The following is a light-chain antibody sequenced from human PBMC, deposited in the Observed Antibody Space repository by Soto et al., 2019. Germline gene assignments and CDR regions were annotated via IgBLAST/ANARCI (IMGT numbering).Light chain of an antibody. V-gene: IGLV2-14*01. J-gene: IGLJ1*01. CDR3: CSCTSRYTLV. Sequence: QSVLTQPASVSGSPGQSITISCTGTSSDVGNYKYVSWYQQHPGKAPKLMIYEVSNRPSGVSNRFSGSKSANTASLTISGLQAEDEADYYCCSCTSRYTLVFGTGTKVTVL. CDR1: SSDVGNYKY. CDR2: EVS.